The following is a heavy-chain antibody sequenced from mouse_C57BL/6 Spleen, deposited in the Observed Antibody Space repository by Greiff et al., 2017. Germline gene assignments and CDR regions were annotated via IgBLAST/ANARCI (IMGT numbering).Heavy chain of an antibody. CDR2: IYPGSGST. V-gene: IGHV1-55*01. CDR3: ARGAGSSFYWYFDV. D-gene: IGHD1-1*01. J-gene: IGHJ1*03. CDR1: GYTFTSYW. Sequence: QVHVKQPGAELVKPGASVKMSCKASGYTFTSYWITWVKQRPGQGLGWIGDIYPGSGSTNYNEKFKSKATLTVDTSSSTAYMQLSSLTSEDSAVYYCARGAGSSFYWYFDVWGTGTTVTVSS.